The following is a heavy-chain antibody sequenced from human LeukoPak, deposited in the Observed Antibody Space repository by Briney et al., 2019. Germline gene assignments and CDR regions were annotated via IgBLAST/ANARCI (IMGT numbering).Heavy chain of an antibody. V-gene: IGHV3-48*03. CDR2: IRSSGSTM. CDR1: GFTFSSYE. D-gene: IGHD3-3*01. J-gene: IGHJ4*02. CDR3: ARVRSGGYFDF. Sequence: PGGSLRLSCAASGFTFSSYEMNWVRQAPGKGLEWVSYIRSSGSTMYYADSVKGRFTISRDNATNSLFLQMNSLRAEDTAVYYCARVRSGGYFDFWGQGTLVTVSS.